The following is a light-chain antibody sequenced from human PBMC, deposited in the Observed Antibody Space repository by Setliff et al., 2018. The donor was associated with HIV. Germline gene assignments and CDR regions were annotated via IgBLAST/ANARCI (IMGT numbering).Light chain of an antibody. CDR3: SSYVNINTLV. CDR1: SSDIGAYNY. CDR2: DVR. Sequence: QSALTQPASVSGSPGQSITISCTGTSSDIGAYNYVSWYQQHPGKSTKVMIYDVRKRPSGVSNRFSGSKSGNPPSLTISGLQAEDEAAYYCSSYVNINTLVFGTGTKVTVL. V-gene: IGLV2-14*03. J-gene: IGLJ1*01.